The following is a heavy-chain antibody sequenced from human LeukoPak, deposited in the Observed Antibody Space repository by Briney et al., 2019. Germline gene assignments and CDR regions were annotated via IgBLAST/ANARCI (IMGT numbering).Heavy chain of an antibody. J-gene: IGHJ6*02. CDR3: ARNQGISYGMDV. Sequence: SETLSLTCAVYGGSFSGYYWSWIRQPPGKGLEWIGEINHSGSTNYNPSLKSRVNISVDTSNNQFSLKLSSVTAVDTAVYYCARNQGISYGMDVWGQGTTVTVSS. CDR1: GGSFSGYY. D-gene: IGHD1-14*01. V-gene: IGHV4-34*01. CDR2: INHSGST.